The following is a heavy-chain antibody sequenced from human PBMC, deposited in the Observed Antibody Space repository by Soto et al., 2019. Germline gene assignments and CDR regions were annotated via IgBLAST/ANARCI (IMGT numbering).Heavy chain of an antibody. CDR2: ISGSGGST. J-gene: IGHJ6*02. CDR1: GFTFSSYA. D-gene: IGHD5-18*01. Sequence: EVQLLESGGGLVQPGGSLRLSCAASGFTFSSYAMSWVRQAPGKGLEWVSAISGSGGSTYYADSVKGRFTISRDNSKNTXXLQMSSLRAEDTAVYYCAKEPVDTAMVTYYYGMDVWGQGTTVTVSS. CDR3: AKEPVDTAMVTYYYGMDV. V-gene: IGHV3-23*01.